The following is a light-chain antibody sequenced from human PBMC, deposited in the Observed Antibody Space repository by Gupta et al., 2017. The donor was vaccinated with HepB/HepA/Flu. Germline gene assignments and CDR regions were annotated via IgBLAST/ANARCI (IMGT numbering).Light chain of an antibody. V-gene: IGKV1-39*01. CDR1: QSISTY. CDR3: QQRNSIPVT. J-gene: IGKJ4*01. Sequence: DIQMTQSPSSLSASVGDRVTITCRASQSISTYLNWYQQKPGKAPKVLIYAASSLQSGVPSRFSGSGSGTDFTLTISRLQPEDFASYYCQQRNSIPVTFGGETKVEIK. CDR2: AAS.